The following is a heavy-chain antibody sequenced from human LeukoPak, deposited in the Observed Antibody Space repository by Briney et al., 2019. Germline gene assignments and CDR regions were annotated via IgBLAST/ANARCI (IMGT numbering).Heavy chain of an antibody. CDR1: GFDLSTYE. D-gene: IGHD1-26*01. J-gene: IGHJ4*02. V-gene: IGHV3-48*03. Sequence: GGSLRLSCAASGFDLSTYEMNWVRQAPGKGLEWVSYISSSGSAIYYADSVEGRFTISRDNAENSLYLQMNSLRAEDTAVYYCARDKRVGAINFDYWGQGTLVTVSS. CDR3: ARDKRVGAINFDY. CDR2: ISSSGSAI.